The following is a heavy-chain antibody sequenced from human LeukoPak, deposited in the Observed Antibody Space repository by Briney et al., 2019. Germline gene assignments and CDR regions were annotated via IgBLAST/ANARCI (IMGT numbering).Heavy chain of an antibody. Sequence: PGRSLRLSCAASRFSFSSYGMHWVRQAPGKGLEWVAIISNDGSNEYYADSVKGRFTISRDNSKNTLYLQMNSLRAEDTAVYYCAKDLGYSSGWDLWGQGTLVTVSS. V-gene: IGHV3-30*18. CDR3: AKDLGYSSGWDL. J-gene: IGHJ5*02. CDR2: ISNDGSNE. D-gene: IGHD6-19*01. CDR1: RFSFSSYG.